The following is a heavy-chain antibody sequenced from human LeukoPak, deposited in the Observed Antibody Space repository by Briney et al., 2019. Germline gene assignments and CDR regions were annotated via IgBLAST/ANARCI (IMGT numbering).Heavy chain of an antibody. CDR3: AKWGDYDVLTGYYVSDY. J-gene: IGHJ4*02. V-gene: IGHV3-23*01. D-gene: IGHD3-9*01. CDR1: RFTFSNYA. Sequence: GASLRLSCAASRFTFSNYAMSWVRQARGKGLEWVSAITGGGSGIYYADSMKSRFTISRDNSKNTLYLQINSLRAEDTAVYYCAKWGDYDVLTGYYVSDYWGQGTLVTVSS. CDR2: ITGGGSGI.